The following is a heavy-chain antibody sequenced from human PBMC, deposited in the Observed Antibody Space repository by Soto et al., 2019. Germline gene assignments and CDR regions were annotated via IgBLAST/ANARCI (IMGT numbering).Heavy chain of an antibody. CDR1: GGSINSGGYW. D-gene: IGHD6-13*01. CDR3: SRGILV. J-gene: IGHJ4*02. V-gene: IGHV4-31*03. CDR2: IFYCGST. Sequence: QVQLQESGPGLVKPSQTLSLTCTVSGGSINSGGYWWSWIRQHPGKGLDWIGCIFYCGSTSYNPDIYSRVSKSADTSKNQSSLKLTSVTAADFDGYYCSRGILVWGQGALITVSS.